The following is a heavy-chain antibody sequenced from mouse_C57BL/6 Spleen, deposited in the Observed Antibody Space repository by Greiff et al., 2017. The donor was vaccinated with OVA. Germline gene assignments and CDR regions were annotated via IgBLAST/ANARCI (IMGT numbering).Heavy chain of an antibody. V-gene: IGHV1-54*01. D-gene: IGHD1-1*01. CDR3: AREGAYGGFAY. CDR1: GYAFTNYL. J-gene: IGHJ3*01. Sequence: QVHVKQSGAELVRPGTSVKVSCKASGYAFTNYLIEWVKQRPGQGLEWIGVINPGSGGTNYNEKFKGKATLTADKSSSTAYMQLSSLTSEDSAVYFCAREGAYGGFAYWGQGTLVTVSA. CDR2: INPGSGGT.